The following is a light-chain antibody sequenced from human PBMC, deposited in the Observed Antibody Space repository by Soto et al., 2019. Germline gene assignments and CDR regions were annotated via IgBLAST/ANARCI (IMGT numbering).Light chain of an antibody. CDR2: EVS. Sequence: QSALTQPASVSGSPGQPITISCTGTSSDVGANNYVSWYQHHPGKAPKLLIYEVSNRPSGVSSRFSGSKSGNTASLTISGLQAEDEADYYCSAYINSITFVVFGGGTKLTVL. CDR3: SAYINSITFVV. CDR1: SSDVGANNY. V-gene: IGLV2-14*01. J-gene: IGLJ2*01.